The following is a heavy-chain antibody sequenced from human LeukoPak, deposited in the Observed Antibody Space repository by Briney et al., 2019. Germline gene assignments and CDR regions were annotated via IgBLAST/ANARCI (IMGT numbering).Heavy chain of an antibody. V-gene: IGHV3-48*03. J-gene: IGHJ4*02. CDR1: GFTFSSYE. Sequence: PGGSLRLSCAASGFTFSSYEMNWVRQAPGKGLEWVSYISSSGSTIYYADSVKGRFTISRDNAKNSLYLQMNSLRAEDTAVYYCARDKTQKFYVRGVFDYWGQGTLVTVSS. CDR3: ARDKTQKFYVRGVFDY. D-gene: IGHD3-10*02. CDR2: ISSSGSTI.